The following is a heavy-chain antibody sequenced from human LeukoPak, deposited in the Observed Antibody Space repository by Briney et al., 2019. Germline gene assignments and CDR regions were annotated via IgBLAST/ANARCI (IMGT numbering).Heavy chain of an antibody. D-gene: IGHD3-22*01. CDR1: GYTFTCYY. CDR3: AWDSSGYYYFDY. Sequence: ASVKVSCKASGYTFTCYYMHWVRQAPGQGLEWMGWINPNSGGTNYAQKFQGRVTMTRDTSISTAYMELSRLRSDDTAVYYCAWDSSGYYYFDYWGQGTLVTVSS. V-gene: IGHV1-2*02. J-gene: IGHJ4*02. CDR2: INPNSGGT.